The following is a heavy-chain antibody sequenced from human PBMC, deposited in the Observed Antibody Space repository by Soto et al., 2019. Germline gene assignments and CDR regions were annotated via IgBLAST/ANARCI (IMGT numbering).Heavy chain of an antibody. Sequence: QVQLVESGGGVVQPGRSLSLSCAASGFTFTSSGMHWVRQAPGKGLEWVAVIWSNGNTKDYADSVKGRFTISRDNSKNTLYLQMSSLRAEDTAVYDCARDKGGAPFDYWGQGTLVTVSS. V-gene: IGHV3-33*01. J-gene: IGHJ4*02. D-gene: IGHD3-16*01. CDR1: GFTFTSSG. CDR3: ARDKGGAPFDY. CDR2: IWSNGNTK.